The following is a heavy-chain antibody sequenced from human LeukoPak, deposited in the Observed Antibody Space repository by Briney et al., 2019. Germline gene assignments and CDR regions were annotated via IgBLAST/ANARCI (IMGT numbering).Heavy chain of an antibody. V-gene: IGHV3-23*01. D-gene: IGHD7-27*01. CDR1: GFNFGTYA. J-gene: IGHJ6*02. Sequence: GGSLRLSCAASGFNFGTYAMNWVRQAPEKGLEWVSSISGSAGSTYYADSVKGRFTISRDNSKNTLSLQMNSLRADDTAVYYCARDGEPRYWGSGYYYGMDVWGQGATVTVSS. CDR3: ARDGEPRYWGSGYYYGMDV. CDR2: ISGSAGST.